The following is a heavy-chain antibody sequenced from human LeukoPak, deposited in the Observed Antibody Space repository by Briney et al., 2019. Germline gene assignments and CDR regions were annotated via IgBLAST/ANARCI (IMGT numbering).Heavy chain of an antibody. CDR2: ISGSGGST. J-gene: IGHJ4*02. CDR1: GFTFSSYA. D-gene: IGHD6-13*01. CDR3: AKDRSDSSTWYAGSH. Sequence: GGSLRLSCAASGFTFSSYAMSWVRQAPGKGLEWVSAISGSGGSTYYADSVKGRFTISRDSSKNTLYLQMNSMRAEDTAVYYCAKDRSDSSTWYAGSHWGQGTLVTVSS. V-gene: IGHV3-23*01.